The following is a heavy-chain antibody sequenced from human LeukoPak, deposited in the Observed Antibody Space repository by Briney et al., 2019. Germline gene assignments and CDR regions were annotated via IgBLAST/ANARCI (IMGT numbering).Heavy chain of an antibody. J-gene: IGHJ4*02. D-gene: IGHD1-1*01. CDR1: GYTFTGYY. V-gene: IGHV1-2*02. CDR3: ARAESPTGTTTASDY. CDR2: INPNSGGT. Sequence: ASVKVSCKASGYTFTGYYMHWVRQAPGQGLEWMGWINPNSGGTNYAQKFQGRVTMTRDTSTSTAYMELRSLRSDDTAVNYCARAESPTGTTTASDYWGQGTLVTVSS.